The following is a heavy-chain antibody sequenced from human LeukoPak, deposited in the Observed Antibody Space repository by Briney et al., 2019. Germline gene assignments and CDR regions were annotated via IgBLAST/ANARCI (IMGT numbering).Heavy chain of an antibody. D-gene: IGHD3-16*01. CDR3: ASGLEEGACLGY. V-gene: IGHV4-38-2*02. Sequence: SETLSLTCTVSGYSISSGYYWGWIRQPPGKGLEWIGSIYHSGSTHYNPSLKSRVTISVDTSKNQFSLKLSSVTAADTAVYYCASGLEEGACLGYWGQGTLVTVSS. J-gene: IGHJ4*02. CDR2: IYHSGST. CDR1: GYSISSGYY.